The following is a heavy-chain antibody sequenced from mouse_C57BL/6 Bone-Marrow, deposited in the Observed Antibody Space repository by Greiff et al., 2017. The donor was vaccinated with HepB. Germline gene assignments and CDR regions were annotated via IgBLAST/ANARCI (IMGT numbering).Heavy chain of an antibody. CDR3: ARYPLYYGSSYYAMDY. D-gene: IGHD1-1*01. J-gene: IGHJ4*01. V-gene: IGHV1-9*01. Sequence: QVQLQQSGAELMKPGASVKLSCKATGYTFTGYWIEWVKQRPGHGLEWIGEILPGSGSTNYNEKFKGKATFTADTSSNTAYMQLSSLTTEDSAIYYCARYPLYYGSSYYAMDYWGQGTSVTVSS. CDR1: GYTFTGYW. CDR2: ILPGSGST.